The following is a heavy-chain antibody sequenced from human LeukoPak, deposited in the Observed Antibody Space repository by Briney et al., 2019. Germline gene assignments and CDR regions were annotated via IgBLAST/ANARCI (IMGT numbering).Heavy chain of an antibody. D-gene: IGHD3-16*02. CDR3: ARDRVRYDYVWGSYRYNYFDY. Sequence: SQTLSLTCAISGDSVSSNSAAWNWIRQSPSRGLERLGRTYYRSKWYNDYAVSVKSRITINPDTSKNQFSLQLNSVTPEDTAVYYCARDRVRYDYVWGSYRYNYFDYWGQGTLVTVSS. CDR2: TYYRSKWYN. J-gene: IGHJ4*02. CDR1: GDSVSSNSAA. V-gene: IGHV6-1*01.